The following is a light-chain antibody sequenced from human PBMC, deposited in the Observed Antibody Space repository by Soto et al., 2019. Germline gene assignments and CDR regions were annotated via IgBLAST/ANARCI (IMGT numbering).Light chain of an antibody. J-gene: IGKJ1*01. V-gene: IGKV1-5*01. CDR1: QSISTW. CDR2: DAS. CDR3: QQYNTYWT. Sequence: PLSPSLSSGFASVGDEVTSTCRASQSISTWLAWYQQKPGKAPKLLIYDASSLETGVPSRFSGSGSGTEFTLTISSLQPDDFATYYCQQYNTYWTFGQGTKVDI.